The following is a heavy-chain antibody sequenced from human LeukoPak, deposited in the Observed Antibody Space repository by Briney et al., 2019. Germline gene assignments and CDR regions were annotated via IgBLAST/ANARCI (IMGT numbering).Heavy chain of an antibody. CDR3: ARDHFWSGYYGDYYYYMDV. V-gene: IGHV4-59*01. Sequence: SETLSLTCTVSGGSISSYYWSWIRQPPGKGLEWIGYIYYSGSTNYNPSLKSRVTISVDTSKNQFSLKLSSVTAADTAVYYCARDHFWSGYYGDYYYYMDVWGKGTTVTVSS. J-gene: IGHJ6*03. CDR2: IYYSGST. D-gene: IGHD3-3*02. CDR1: GGSISSYY.